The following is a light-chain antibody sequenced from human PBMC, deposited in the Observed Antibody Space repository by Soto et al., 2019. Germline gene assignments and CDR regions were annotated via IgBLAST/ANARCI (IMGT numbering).Light chain of an antibody. Sequence: DIVMTQSPDSLAVSLGERAAINCKSSQSILFTSNNKNYLAWYQQKPGQTPKLLIYWASTRESVVSDRFSGSGSGTDFTLTISSLQAEDVAVYYCQQYYTTPPYTFGQGTKVEIK. J-gene: IGKJ2*01. V-gene: IGKV4-1*01. CDR1: QSILFTSNNKNY. CDR3: QQYYTTPPYT. CDR2: WAS.